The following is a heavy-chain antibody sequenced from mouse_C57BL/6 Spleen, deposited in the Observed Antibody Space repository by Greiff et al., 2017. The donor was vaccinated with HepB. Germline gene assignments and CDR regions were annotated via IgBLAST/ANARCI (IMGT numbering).Heavy chain of an antibody. CDR1: GFTFSDYG. CDR3: ARPGDSAWFAY. Sequence: EVMLVESGGGLVKPGGSLKLSCAASGFTFSDYGMHWVRQAPEKGLEWVAYISSGSSTIYYADTVKGRFTISRDNAKNTLFLQMTSLRSEDTAMYYCARPGDSAWFAYWGQGTLVTVSA. J-gene: IGHJ3*01. CDR2: ISSGSSTI. V-gene: IGHV5-17*01.